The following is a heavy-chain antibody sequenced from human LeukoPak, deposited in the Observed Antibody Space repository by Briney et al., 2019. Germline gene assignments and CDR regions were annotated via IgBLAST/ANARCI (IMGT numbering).Heavy chain of an antibody. J-gene: IGHJ5*02. CDR1: GYTFTGYY. D-gene: IGHD2-2*01. Sequence: ASVKVSCKASGYTFTGYYLHWVRQAPGQGLEWMGWINPDSGGTSYAQKFQGRVTMTRDTSISTAYMELSRLRSDDTAVYYCASIKSNVVVPAATLGFDPWGQGTLVTVSS. CDR3: ASIKSNVVVPAATLGFDP. CDR2: INPDSGGT. V-gene: IGHV1-2*02.